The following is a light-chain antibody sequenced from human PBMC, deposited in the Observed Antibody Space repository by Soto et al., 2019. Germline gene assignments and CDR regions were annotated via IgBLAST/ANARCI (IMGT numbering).Light chain of an antibody. J-gene: IGKJ4*01. CDR3: MQGTHWPLT. V-gene: IGKV2-30*01. Sequence: DVVMTQSPLSLPVTLGQPASISCRSSQSLVYSDGNTYLNWFQQRPGQSPRSLIYKVSNRDSGVPDRFSGSGSGTDFTLKISRVEAEDVGGYYCMQGTHWPLTFGGGTKVAIK. CDR1: QSLVYSDGNTY. CDR2: KVS.